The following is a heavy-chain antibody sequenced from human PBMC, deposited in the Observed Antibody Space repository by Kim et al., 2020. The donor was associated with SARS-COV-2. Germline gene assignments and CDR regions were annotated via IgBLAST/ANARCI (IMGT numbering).Heavy chain of an antibody. Sequence: AQKFQGRVTMTRDTSTSTVYMELSSLRSEDTAVYYCARDHHTAAAGTGYWGQGTLVTVSS. V-gene: IGHV1-46*01. CDR3: ARDHHTAAAGTGY. J-gene: IGHJ4*02. D-gene: IGHD6-13*01.